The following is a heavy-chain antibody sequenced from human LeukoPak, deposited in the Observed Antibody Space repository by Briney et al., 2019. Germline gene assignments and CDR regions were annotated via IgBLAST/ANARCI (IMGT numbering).Heavy chain of an antibody. Sequence: PGGSLRLSCAASGFTFSSYSMNWVRQAPGKGLEWVSYISSSSSTIYYADSVKGRFTISRDNAKNSLYLQMNSLRAEDTAVYYCARARYYYGSGSYQGDYWGQGTLVTVSS. V-gene: IGHV3-48*01. CDR2: ISSSSSTI. D-gene: IGHD3-10*01. J-gene: IGHJ4*02. CDR1: GFTFSSYS. CDR3: ARARYYYGSGSYQGDY.